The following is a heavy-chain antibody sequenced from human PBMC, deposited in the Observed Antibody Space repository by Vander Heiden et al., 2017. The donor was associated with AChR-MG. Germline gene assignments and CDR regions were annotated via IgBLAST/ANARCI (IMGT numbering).Heavy chain of an antibody. CDR2: ISGNSDDT. V-gene: IGHV3-23*01. D-gene: IGHD2-21*01. J-gene: IGHJ3*02. CDR3: ARDPSSIVGGDASDM. Sequence: EVQLLESGGGLVQPGGSLRLPCAAPGFTFSRSAMSWVRQAPGKGLDWVSAISGNSDDTYYADSVKGRFTIARDNSKNTLYLQMNSLRADDTAVYYCARDPSSIVGGDASDMWGQGTMVTVSS. CDR1: GFTFSRSA.